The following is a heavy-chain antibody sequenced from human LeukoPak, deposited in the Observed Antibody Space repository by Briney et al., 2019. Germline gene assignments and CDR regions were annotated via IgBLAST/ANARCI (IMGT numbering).Heavy chain of an antibody. J-gene: IGHJ4*02. CDR2: IKPDGSST. D-gene: IGHD3-3*01. CDR1: GFAFSTYW. V-gene: IGHV3-74*01. CDR3: AKDPGITIFGVVTGY. Sequence: QSGGSLRLSCAASGFAFSTYWMYWVRQAPGKGLVWVSRIKPDGSSTSYADSVKGRFTISRDNAKNTLYLQMNSLRAEDTAVYYCAKDPGITIFGVVTGYWGQGTLVTVSS.